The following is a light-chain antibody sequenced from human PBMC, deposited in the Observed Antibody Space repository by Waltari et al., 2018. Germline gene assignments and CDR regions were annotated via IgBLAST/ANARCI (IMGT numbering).Light chain of an antibody. CDR3: QQRSNWPFT. Sequence: EIVLTQSPATLSLSPGERAPLSCRASQSVSRYLAWYQHKPGQAPRLLIYGASNRATGIPARFSGSGSGTDFTLTISSLEPEDFAVYYCQQRSNWPFTFGGGTKVEIK. CDR2: GAS. V-gene: IGKV3-11*01. CDR1: QSVSRY. J-gene: IGKJ4*01.